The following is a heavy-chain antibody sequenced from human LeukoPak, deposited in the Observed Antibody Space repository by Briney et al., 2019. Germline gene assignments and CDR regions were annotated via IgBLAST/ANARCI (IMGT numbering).Heavy chain of an antibody. V-gene: IGHV3-48*01. Sequence: GGSLRLSCAASGFTFSSYSMNWVRQAPGKGLEWVSYISSSSSTIYYADSVKGRFTISRDNAKNSLYLQMNSLRAEDTAVYYCARQVVAAYHDAFDIWGQGTMVTVSS. CDR3: ARQVVAAYHDAFDI. CDR2: ISSSSSTI. D-gene: IGHD2-15*01. J-gene: IGHJ3*02. CDR1: GFTFSSYS.